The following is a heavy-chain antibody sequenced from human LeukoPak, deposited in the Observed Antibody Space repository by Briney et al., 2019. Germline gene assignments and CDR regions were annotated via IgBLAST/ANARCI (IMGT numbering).Heavy chain of an antibody. Sequence: HPGGSLRLSCAASGFTFSSYAMSWVRQAPGKGLEWVSAISGSGGSTYYADSVKGRFTISRDNSKNTLYLQMNSLSAEDTAVYYCGQKDSSGYYEYWGLGTLVTVSS. CDR1: GFTFSSYA. CDR3: GQKDSSGYYEY. V-gene: IGHV3-23*01. D-gene: IGHD3-22*01. CDR2: ISGSGGST. J-gene: IGHJ4*02.